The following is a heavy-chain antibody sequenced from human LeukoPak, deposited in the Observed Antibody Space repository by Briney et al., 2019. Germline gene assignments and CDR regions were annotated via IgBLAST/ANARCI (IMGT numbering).Heavy chain of an antibody. J-gene: IGHJ5*02. CDR3: ARVVQLWPYNWFDP. V-gene: IGHV4-61*02. Sequence: PSETLSLTCTVSGGSISSGSYYWSWIRQPAGKGLEWIGRIYTSGSTNYNPSLKSRVTISVDTSKNQFSLKLSSVTAADTAVYYCARVVQLWPYNWFDPWGQGTLVTVSS. CDR1: GGSISSGSYY. CDR2: IYTSGST. D-gene: IGHD5-18*01.